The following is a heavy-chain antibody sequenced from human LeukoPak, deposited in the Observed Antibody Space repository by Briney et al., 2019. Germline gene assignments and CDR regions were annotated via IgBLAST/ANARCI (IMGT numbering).Heavy chain of an antibody. J-gene: IGHJ6*03. Sequence: KPSETLSLTCAVYGGSFSGYYWSWIRQPPGKGLEWIGEINHSGSTNYNPSLKSRVTISVDTSKNQFSLKLSSVTVADTAVYYCARVPSSGWPYYYYYMDVWGKGTTVTISS. CDR2: INHSGST. CDR3: ARVPSSGWPYYYYYMDV. D-gene: IGHD6-19*01. V-gene: IGHV4-34*01. CDR1: GGSFSGYY.